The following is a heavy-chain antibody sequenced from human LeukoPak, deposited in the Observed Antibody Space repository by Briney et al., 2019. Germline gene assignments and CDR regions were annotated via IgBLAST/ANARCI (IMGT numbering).Heavy chain of an antibody. D-gene: IGHD3-22*01. V-gene: IGHV3-21*04. CDR2: ISSTSSFI. CDR1: GFTFSSYS. Sequence: GGPLRLSCAASGFTFSSYSINWVRQAPGKGLEWVSCISSTSSFIYYADSVKGRFTISRDNAKNSLYLQMNSLRAEDTAVYYCAKKGYYDGSGYYMYYFDHWGQGTLVTVSS. CDR3: AKKGYYDGSGYYMYYFDH. J-gene: IGHJ4*02.